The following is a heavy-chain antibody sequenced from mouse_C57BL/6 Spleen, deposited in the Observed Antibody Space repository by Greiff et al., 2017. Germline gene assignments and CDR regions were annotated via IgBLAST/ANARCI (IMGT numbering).Heavy chain of an antibody. Sequence: EVQLQQSGPELVKPGASVKISCKASGYSFTGYYMNWVKQSPEQSLEWIGEINPSTGGTTYNQKFKAKATLTVDKSSSTAYMQLKSLTSGDSAVYYCARGPSLLLLQGAMDYWGQGTSVTVSS. CDR1: GYSFTGYY. J-gene: IGHJ4*01. V-gene: IGHV1-42*01. D-gene: IGHD1-1*01. CDR2: INPSTGGT. CDR3: ARGPSLLLLQGAMDY.